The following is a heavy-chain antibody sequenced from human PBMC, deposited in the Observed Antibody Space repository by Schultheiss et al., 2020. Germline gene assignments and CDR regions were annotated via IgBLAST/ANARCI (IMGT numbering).Heavy chain of an antibody. Sequence: GGSLRLSCAASGFTFDDYAMHWVRQAPGKGLEWVSGISWNSGSIGYADSVKGRFTISRDNAKNSLYLQMNSLRAEDTALYYCAKGGGDHYVSWFDPWGQGTLVTVSS. CDR3: AKGGGDHYVSWFDP. CDR1: GFTFDDYA. J-gene: IGHJ5*02. V-gene: IGHV3-9*01. D-gene: IGHD2-21*02. CDR2: ISWNSGSI.